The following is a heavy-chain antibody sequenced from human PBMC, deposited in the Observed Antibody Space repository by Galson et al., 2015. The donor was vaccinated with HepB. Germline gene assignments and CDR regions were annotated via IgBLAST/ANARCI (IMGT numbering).Heavy chain of an antibody. Sequence: SLRLSCAASGFTFSSYGMHWVRQAPGKGLEWVAVIWYDGSNKYYADSVKGRFTISRDNSKNTLYLQMNSLRAEDTAVYYCARDPDIVVVPAALGWFDPWGQGTLVTVPS. CDR3: ARDPDIVVVPAALGWFDP. J-gene: IGHJ5*02. CDR2: IWYDGSNK. D-gene: IGHD2-2*01. CDR1: GFTFSSYG. V-gene: IGHV3-33*01.